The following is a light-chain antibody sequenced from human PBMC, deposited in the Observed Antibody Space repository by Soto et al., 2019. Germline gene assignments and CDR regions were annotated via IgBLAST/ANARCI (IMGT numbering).Light chain of an antibody. CDR1: SSNIGAGYG. Sequence: QSVLTQPPSESGAPGQRVTISCTGSSSNIGAGYGVHWYQQLPGTAPKLLIYGNSNRPSGVPDRFSGSKSGTSASLAITGLQAEDEADYYCQSYDISLSVVFGGGTKLTVL. J-gene: IGLJ2*01. CDR2: GNS. CDR3: QSYDISLSVV. V-gene: IGLV1-40*01.